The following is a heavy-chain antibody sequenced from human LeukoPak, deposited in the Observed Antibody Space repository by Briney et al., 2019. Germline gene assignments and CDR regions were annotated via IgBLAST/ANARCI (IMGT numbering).Heavy chain of an antibody. J-gene: IGHJ4*02. Sequence: SETLSLTCAVSGGSISSGGYSWGWIRQPPGKGLEWIGSIYYSGSTYYNPSLKSRVTISVDTSKNQFSLKLSSVTAADTAVYYCAREGIAARPDYWGQGTLVTVSS. CDR1: GGSISSGGYS. CDR2: IYYSGST. V-gene: IGHV4-39*07. D-gene: IGHD6-6*01. CDR3: AREGIAARPDY.